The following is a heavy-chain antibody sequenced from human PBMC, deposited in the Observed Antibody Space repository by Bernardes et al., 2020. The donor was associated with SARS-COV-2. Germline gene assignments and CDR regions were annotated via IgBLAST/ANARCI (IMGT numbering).Heavy chain of an antibody. V-gene: IGHV3-7*04. CDR2: IKQDGSEK. J-gene: IGHJ6*02. Sequence: GGSLRLSCAASGFTFSSYWMSWVRQAPGKGLEWVANIKQDGSEKYYVDSVKGRFTISRDNAKNSLYLQMNSLRAEDTAVYYCARDGPPFDFWSGYLYYYYGMDVWGQGTTVTVSS. CDR1: GFTFSSYW. D-gene: IGHD3-3*01. CDR3: ARDGPPFDFWSGYLYYYYGMDV.